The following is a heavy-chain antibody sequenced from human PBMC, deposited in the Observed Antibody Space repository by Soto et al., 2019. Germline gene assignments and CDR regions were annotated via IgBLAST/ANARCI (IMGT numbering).Heavy chain of an antibody. CDR3: AASYGSGYRAFDY. V-gene: IGHV1-69*02. D-gene: IGHD3-10*01. Sequence: QVQLVQSGTEVKKPGSSVKVSCKTSGDTFSFYTINWVRQAPGRGLEWVGRINPIVSMSNYAQKFQGRVSMTADESTSTAYMELRSLRSDDTAMYFCAASYGSGYRAFDYWGQGALVIVSS. J-gene: IGHJ4*02. CDR2: INPIVSMS. CDR1: GDTFSFYT.